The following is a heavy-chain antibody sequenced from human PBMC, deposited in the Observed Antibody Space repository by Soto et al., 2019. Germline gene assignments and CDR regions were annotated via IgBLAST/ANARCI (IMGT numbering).Heavy chain of an antibody. Sequence: GGSLRLSCAASGFTFSDYYMSWIRQAPGKGLEWVSYISSSGSTIYYADSVKGRFTISRDNAKNSLYLQMNSLRAEDTAVYYCAGGLWFGELLYSPFDYWGQGTLVTVSS. CDR1: GFTFSDYY. J-gene: IGHJ4*02. CDR2: ISSSGSTI. V-gene: IGHV3-11*01. D-gene: IGHD3-10*01. CDR3: AGGLWFGELLYSPFDY.